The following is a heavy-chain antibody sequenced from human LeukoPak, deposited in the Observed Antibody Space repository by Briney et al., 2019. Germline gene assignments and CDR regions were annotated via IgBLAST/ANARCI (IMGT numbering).Heavy chain of an antibody. CDR3: GRLDDYDYSAW. CDR2: TYYNWNS. Sequence: SQTLSLTCTVSSASIRSSNYYWGRIRQPPGKGLEWIGGTYYNWNSYYNAALRNRVTIYVDTYKNQLSLKLNSVTAADAAVYFCGRLDDYDYSAWWGQGILVTVSS. CDR1: SASIRSSNYY. J-gene: IGHJ4*02. D-gene: IGHD3-22*01. V-gene: IGHV4-39*01.